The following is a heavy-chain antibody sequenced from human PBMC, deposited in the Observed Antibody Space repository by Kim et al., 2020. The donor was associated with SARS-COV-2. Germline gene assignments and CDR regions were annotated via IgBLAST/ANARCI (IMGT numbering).Heavy chain of an antibody. D-gene: IGHD1-26*01. J-gene: IGHJ4*02. Sequence: GGSLRLSCAASGFVFSSYAMSWVRQAPGKGLEWVSVISGSGGSSYSADSVKGRFTISRDNSKDTLYLQMNSLGAEDTALYFCAKLYSGSFMGSIDFLGQG. CDR1: GFVFSSYA. CDR2: ISGSGGSS. V-gene: IGHV3-23*01. CDR3: AKLYSGSFMGSIDF.